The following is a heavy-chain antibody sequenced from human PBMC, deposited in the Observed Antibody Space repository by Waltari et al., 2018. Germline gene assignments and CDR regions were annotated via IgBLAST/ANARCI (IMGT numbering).Heavy chain of an antibody. Sequence: EVQLVESGGGLVQPGGSLRLSCEASGFTFDDYAMHWVRQAPGKGLEWVAVIIWNSCNIDYADSVKGRFTISRDNAKNSLYLQMNSLRPEDTAFYYCTKGSTLFGVIIDYFDYWGQGTLVNVSS. CDR3: TKGSTLFGVIIDYFDY. D-gene: IGHD3-3*01. V-gene: IGHV3-9*01. CDR1: GFTFDDYA. CDR2: IIWNSCNI. J-gene: IGHJ4*02.